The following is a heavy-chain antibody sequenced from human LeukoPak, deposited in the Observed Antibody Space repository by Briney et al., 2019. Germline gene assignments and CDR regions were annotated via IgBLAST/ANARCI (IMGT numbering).Heavy chain of an antibody. Sequence: GGSLRLSCAASGFTFSSYSMNWVRQAPGKGLEWVSYISSSSSTIYYADSVKGRFTISRDNAKNSLYLQMNSLRAEDTAVYYCARDQPPRYSNYYYYYMDVWGKGTTVTVSS. V-gene: IGHV3-48*04. J-gene: IGHJ6*03. CDR2: ISSSSSTI. D-gene: IGHD4-11*01. CDR1: GFTFSSYS. CDR3: ARDQPPRYSNYYYYYMDV.